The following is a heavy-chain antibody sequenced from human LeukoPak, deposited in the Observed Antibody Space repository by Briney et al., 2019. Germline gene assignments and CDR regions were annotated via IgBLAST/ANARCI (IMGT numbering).Heavy chain of an antibody. J-gene: IGHJ4*02. CDR1: GGSFCGYY. CDR3: ARGRTGATSYDY. D-gene: IGHD1-26*01. Sequence: PSETLSLTCAVYGGSFCGYYWSWIRQPPGKGLEWIGEINHSGSTNYNPSLKSRVTISVDTSKNQFSLKLSSVTAADTAVYYCARGRTGATSYDYWGQGTLVTVSS. CDR2: INHSGST. V-gene: IGHV4-34*01.